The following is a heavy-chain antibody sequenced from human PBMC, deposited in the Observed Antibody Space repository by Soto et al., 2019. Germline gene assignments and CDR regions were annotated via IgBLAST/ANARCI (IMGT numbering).Heavy chain of an antibody. V-gene: IGHV1-18*04. D-gene: IGHD2-2*01. J-gene: IGHJ6*02. CDR1: GYTFTSYG. Sequence: VASVKVSCKASGYTFTSYGISWVRQAPGQGLEWMGWISAYNGNTNYAQKLQGRVTMTTDTSTSTAYMELRSLRSDDTAVYYCARERVDIVVVPAATRIYGMDVWGQGTTVTVSS. CDR2: ISAYNGNT. CDR3: ARERVDIVVVPAATRIYGMDV.